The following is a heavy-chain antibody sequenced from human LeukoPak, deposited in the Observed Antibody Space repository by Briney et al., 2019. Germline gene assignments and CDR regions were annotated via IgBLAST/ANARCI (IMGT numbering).Heavy chain of an antibody. CDR1: GGSISSGSYY. D-gene: IGHD3-10*01. CDR2: IYYSGST. V-gene: IGHV4-39*01. Sequence: SETLSLTCTVSGGSISSGSYYWGWIRQPPGKGLEWIGNIYYSGSTYYNPSLKSRVTISVDTSKNQFSLKLSSVTAADTAVYYCARIFYYYGSGSYWGDYFDYWGQGTLVTVSS. CDR3: ARIFYYYGSGSYWGDYFDY. J-gene: IGHJ4*02.